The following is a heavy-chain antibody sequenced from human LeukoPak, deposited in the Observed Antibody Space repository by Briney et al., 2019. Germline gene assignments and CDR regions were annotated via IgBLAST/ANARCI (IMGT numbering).Heavy chain of an antibody. V-gene: IGHV3-48*02. CDR1: GFTFSSYD. J-gene: IGHJ4*02. Sequence: GGSLRLSCAASGFTFSSYDMNWVRQAPGKGLEWVSYISTISSTKYYADSVKGRFTISRDNAKNSLYLQMNSLRDEDTAAYYCARRKSGYYYGDYDGYGGEGALVTVS. CDR2: ISTISSTK. D-gene: IGHD4-17*01. CDR3: ARRKSGYYYGDYDGY.